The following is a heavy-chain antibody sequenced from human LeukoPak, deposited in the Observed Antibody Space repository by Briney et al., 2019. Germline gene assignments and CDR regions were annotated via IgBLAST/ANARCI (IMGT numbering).Heavy chain of an antibody. Sequence: ASVKVSCKASGYTFTSYGISWVRQAPGQGLEWMGWISAYNGNTNYAQKLQGRVTMTTDTSTSTAYMELRSLRSDDTAVYYCARHPNPIFGVVTSLLEPSFSRWFDPWGQGTLVTVPS. CDR2: ISAYNGNT. V-gene: IGHV1-18*01. D-gene: IGHD3-3*01. J-gene: IGHJ5*02. CDR3: ARHPNPIFGVVTSLLEPSFSRWFDP. CDR1: GYTFTSYG.